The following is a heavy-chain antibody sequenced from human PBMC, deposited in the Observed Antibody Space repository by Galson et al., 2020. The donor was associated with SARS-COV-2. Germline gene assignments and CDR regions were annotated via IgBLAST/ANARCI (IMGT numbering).Heavy chain of an antibody. Sequence: GGSQRLSCAASGFTFSSYSMTWVRQASAKGPECVSYISAGSSYIYYADSAKGRFTISRDNAKNSLYLQMNSRRADDTAVYYCARVGGMATTPANYYNYGRYVCGPGTPGTVSS. J-gene: IGHJ6*02. CDR1: GFTFSSYS. CDR2: ISAGSSYI. CDR3: ARVGGMATTPANYYNYGRYV. V-gene: IGHV3-21*01. D-gene: IGHD2-15*01.